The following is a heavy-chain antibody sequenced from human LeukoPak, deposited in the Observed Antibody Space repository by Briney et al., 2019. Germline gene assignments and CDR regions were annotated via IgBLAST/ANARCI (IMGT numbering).Heavy chain of an antibody. D-gene: IGHD6-13*01. Sequence: AGGSLRLSCAASGFTFSSYWMSWVRQAPGKGLEWVSVIYSGGSTYYADSVKGRFTISRDNSKNTLYLQMNSLRAEDTAVYYCARVGTGIAAAGPPGWGQGTLVTVSS. CDR2: IYSGGST. V-gene: IGHV3-66*01. CDR1: GFTFSSYW. CDR3: ARVGTGIAAAGPPG. J-gene: IGHJ4*02.